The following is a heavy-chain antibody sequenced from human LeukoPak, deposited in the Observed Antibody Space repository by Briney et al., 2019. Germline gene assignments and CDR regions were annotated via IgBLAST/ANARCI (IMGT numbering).Heavy chain of an antibody. CDR1: GYTFTSYD. Sequence: GASVKVSCKASGYTFTSYDINWVRQATGQGLEWMGWINTNTGNPTYAQGFTGRFVFSLDTSVSTAYLQISSLKAEDTAVYYCARGPDPFWDCGGDCYSNWFDPWGQGTLVTVSS. J-gene: IGHJ5*02. V-gene: IGHV7-4-1*02. CDR3: ARGPDPFWDCGGDCYSNWFDP. D-gene: IGHD2-21*02. CDR2: INTNTGNP.